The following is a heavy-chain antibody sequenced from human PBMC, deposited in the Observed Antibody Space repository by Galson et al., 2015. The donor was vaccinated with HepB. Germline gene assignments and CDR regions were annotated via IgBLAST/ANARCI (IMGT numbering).Heavy chain of an antibody. J-gene: IGHJ6*02. D-gene: IGHD2-2*01. V-gene: IGHV3-33*01. CDR2: IWYDGSNK. Sequence: SLRLSCAASGFTFSSYGMHWVRQAPGKGLEWVAVIWYDGSNKYYADSVKGRFTISRDNSKNTLYLQMNSLRAEDTAVYYCARTACSSTSCYDAYYYYYGMDVWGQGTTVTVSS. CDR3: ARTACSSTSCYDAYYYYYGMDV. CDR1: GFTFSSYG.